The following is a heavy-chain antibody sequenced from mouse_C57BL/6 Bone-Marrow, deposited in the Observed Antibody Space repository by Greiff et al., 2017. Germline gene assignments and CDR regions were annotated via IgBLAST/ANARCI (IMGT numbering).Heavy chain of an antibody. CDR3: ARYTPNSNYEAMDY. CDR1: GFTFTDYY. Sequence: EVKLMESGGGLVQPGGSLSLSCAASGFTFTDYYMSWVRQPPGKALEWLGFIRNKANGYTTEYSASVKGRFTISRDNSQSILYLQMNALRAEDSATYYCARYTPNSNYEAMDYWGQGTSVTVSS. CDR2: IRNKANGYTT. J-gene: IGHJ4*01. D-gene: IGHD2-5*01. V-gene: IGHV7-3*01.